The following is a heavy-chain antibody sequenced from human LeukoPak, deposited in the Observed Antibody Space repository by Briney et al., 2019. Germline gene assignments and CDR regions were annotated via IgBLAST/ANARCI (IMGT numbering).Heavy chain of an antibody. J-gene: IGHJ4*02. D-gene: IGHD5-24*01. V-gene: IGHV4-39*01. CDR2: IYYSGST. CDR3: ARLPREMATSYVDY. CDR1: GGSISSSSYY. Sequence: PSETLSLTCTVFGGSISSSSYYWGWIRQPPGKGLEWIGSIYYSGSTYYNPSLKSRVTISVDTSKKQFSLKLSSVTAADTAVYYCARLPREMATSYVDYWGQGTLVTVSS.